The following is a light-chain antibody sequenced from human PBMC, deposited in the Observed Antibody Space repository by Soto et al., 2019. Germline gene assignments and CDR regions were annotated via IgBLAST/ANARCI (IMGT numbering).Light chain of an antibody. J-gene: IGLJ1*01. CDR2: EIS. CDR3: TSYTSRSTNV. CDR1: SSDVGAYNY. Sequence: QSVLTQPASVSGSPGQSVTISCAGTSSDVGAYNYVSWYQHHPGKVPKLMIYEISLRPSGVSHRFSGSKSGNTASLTISGLQAEDEADYYCTSYTSRSTNVFGTGTKVTVL. V-gene: IGLV2-14*01.